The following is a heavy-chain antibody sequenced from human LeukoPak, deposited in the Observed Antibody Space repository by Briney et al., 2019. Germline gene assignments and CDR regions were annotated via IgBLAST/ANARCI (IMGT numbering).Heavy chain of an antibody. J-gene: IGHJ6*03. CDR3: ARTYCGGDCRGYYYHYYMDV. Sequence: PSETLSLTCTVSGGSISGHSWSWIRQPPGKGLEWLGYIFYIGGTNYNPSLKSRVTISVDTSRNQLSLRLSSVTAADTAVYYCARTYCGGDCRGYYYHYYMDVWGKGTTVTISS. CDR2: IFYIGGT. D-gene: IGHD2-21*02. CDR1: GGSISGHS. V-gene: IGHV4-59*11.